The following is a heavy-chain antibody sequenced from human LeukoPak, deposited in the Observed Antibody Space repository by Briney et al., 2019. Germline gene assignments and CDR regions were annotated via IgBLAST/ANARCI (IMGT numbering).Heavy chain of an antibody. CDR3: AARPTRDCDSSICHRHYGPDV. J-gene: IGHJ6*02. CDR2: INPNSGGT. Sequence: GASAKVSRKASGDTFTDSYMHWVRQAPGQGLEWMGWINPNSGGTNYSQTFQGRVTMTRDTSISTAYMELSRLRSDDTAVYYCAARPTRDCDSSICHRHYGPDVWGQGTTVTVSS. V-gene: IGHV1-2*02. CDR1: GDTFTDSY. D-gene: IGHD2/OR15-2a*01.